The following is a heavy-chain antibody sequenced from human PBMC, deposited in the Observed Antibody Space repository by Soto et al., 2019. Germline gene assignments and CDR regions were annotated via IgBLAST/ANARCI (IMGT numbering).Heavy chain of an antibody. J-gene: IGHJ5*02. CDR3: ARDVTAADSYNWFDP. CDR1: GYTFTSYY. V-gene: IGHV1-46*01. D-gene: IGHD6-13*01. CDR2: INPSGGST. Sequence: ASVKVSCKASGYTFTSYYVHWVRQAPGQGLEWMGIINPSGGSTSYAQKFQGRVTMTRDTSTSTVYMELSSLRSEDTAVYYCARDVTAADSYNWFDPWGQGTLVTVSS.